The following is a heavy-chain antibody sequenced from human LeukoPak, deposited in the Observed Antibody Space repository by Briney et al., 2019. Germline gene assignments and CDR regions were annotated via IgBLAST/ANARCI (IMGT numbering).Heavy chain of an antibody. V-gene: IGHV4-59*01. D-gene: IGHD3-10*01. CDR3: ARTNGELDYHYYGMDV. CDR1: GGSISSYY. Sequence: SETLSLTCTVSGGSISSYYWSWIRQPPGKGLEWIGYIYYSGSTNYNPSLKSRVTISVDTSKNQFSLKLSSVTATDTAVYYCARTNGELDYHYYGMDVWGQGTTVTVSS. CDR2: IYYSGST. J-gene: IGHJ6*02.